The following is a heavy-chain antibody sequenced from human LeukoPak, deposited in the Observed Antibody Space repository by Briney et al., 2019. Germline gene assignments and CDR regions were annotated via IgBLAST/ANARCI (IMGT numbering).Heavy chain of an antibody. CDR2: IYSGGST. CDR1: GFTVSSNY. CDR3: ARGSSGYLCAS. J-gene: IGHJ4*02. V-gene: IGHV3-53*01. Sequence: GGSLRLSCAASGFTVSSNYMSWVRQAPGKGLEWVSVIYSGGSTYYADSVKGRFTISRDNSKNTLYLQMNSLRAEDTAVYYCARGSSGYLCASWGQGTLVTVSS. D-gene: IGHD3-22*01.